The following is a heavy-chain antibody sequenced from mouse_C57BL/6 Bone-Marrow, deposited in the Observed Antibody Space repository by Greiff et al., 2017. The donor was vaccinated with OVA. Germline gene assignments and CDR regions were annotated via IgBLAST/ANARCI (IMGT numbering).Heavy chain of an antibody. Sequence: EVQLQQSGPGLVKPSQSLSLTCSVPGYSITSGYYWNWIRQFPGNKLEWMGYISYDGSNNYNPSLKNRISITRDTSKNQFFLKLNSVTTEDTATYYCAREGDSDYCGQGTTLTVSS. CDR2: ISYDGSN. J-gene: IGHJ2*01. CDR1: GYSITSGYY. CDR3: AREGDSDY. V-gene: IGHV3-6*01.